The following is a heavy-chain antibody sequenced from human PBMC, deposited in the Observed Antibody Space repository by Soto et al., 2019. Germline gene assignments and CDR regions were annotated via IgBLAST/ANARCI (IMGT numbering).Heavy chain of an antibody. V-gene: IGHV4-34*01. J-gene: IGHJ6*02. D-gene: IGHD3-10*01. Sequence: SSETLSLTCAVYGGSFSGYYWSWIRQPPGKGLEWIGEINHSGSTNYNPSLKSRVTISVDTSKNQFSLKLSSVTAADTAVYYCAILLMVRGSDYYYGMDVWGQGTTVTVSS. CDR3: AILLMVRGSDYYYGMDV. CDR2: INHSGST. CDR1: GGSFSGYY.